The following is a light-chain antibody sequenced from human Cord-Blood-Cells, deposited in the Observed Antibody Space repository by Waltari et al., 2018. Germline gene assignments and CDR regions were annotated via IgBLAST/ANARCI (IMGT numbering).Light chain of an antibody. CDR3: QSYDSSLSGYV. CDR2: VNS. J-gene: IGLJ1*01. V-gene: IGLV1-40*01. Sequence: QSVLTQPPSVSGAPGPRVTISCTGTSSNIRAGYDVHWYQQLPGTAPKLLIYVNSNRPSGVPDRFSGSKSGTSASLAITGLQAEDEADYYCQSYDSSLSGYVFGTGTKVTVL. CDR1: SSNIRAGYD.